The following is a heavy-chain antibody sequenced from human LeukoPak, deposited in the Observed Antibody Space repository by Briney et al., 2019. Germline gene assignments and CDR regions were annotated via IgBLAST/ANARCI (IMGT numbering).Heavy chain of an antibody. V-gene: IGHV3-30*02. Sequence: GGSLRLSCAASGFTFSSYGMHWVRQAPGKGLEWVAFIRYDGSNKYYADSVKGRFTISRDNSKNTLYLQMNSLRAEDTAVYYCAKDRDEYYYDSSGYPGYWGQGTLVTVSS. D-gene: IGHD3-22*01. CDR2: IRYDGSNK. CDR3: AKDRDEYYYDSSGYPGY. J-gene: IGHJ4*02. CDR1: GFTFSSYG.